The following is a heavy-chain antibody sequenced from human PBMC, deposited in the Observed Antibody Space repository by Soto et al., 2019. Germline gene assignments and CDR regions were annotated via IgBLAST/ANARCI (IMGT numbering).Heavy chain of an antibody. D-gene: IGHD3-22*01. Sequence: GFPRLSCAASGFTFSNYSMNWVRQAPGKGLEWVSYISSSTIYYADSVKGRFTISRDNAKNSLYLQMKSLRAEDTALYYCARVPYFYDSSGYYFDYWGQGTLVTVSS. J-gene: IGHJ4*02. CDR1: GFTFSNYS. CDR3: ARVPYFYDSSGYYFDY. V-gene: IGHV3-48*01. CDR2: ISSSTI.